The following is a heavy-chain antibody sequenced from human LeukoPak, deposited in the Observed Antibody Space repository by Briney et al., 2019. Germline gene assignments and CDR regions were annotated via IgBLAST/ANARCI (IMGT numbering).Heavy chain of an antibody. CDR1: GGTFSSYT. V-gene: IGHV1-69*02. CDR3: ARAINYCGGDCPNNWFDP. D-gene: IGHD2-21*02. J-gene: IGHJ5*02. Sequence: SVKVSCKASGGTFSSYTISWVRQAPGQGLEWMGRIIPILGIANYAQKFQGRVTITADKSTSTAYMELSSLRSEDTAVYYCARAINYCGGDCPNNWFDPWGQGTLVTVSS. CDR2: IIPILGIA.